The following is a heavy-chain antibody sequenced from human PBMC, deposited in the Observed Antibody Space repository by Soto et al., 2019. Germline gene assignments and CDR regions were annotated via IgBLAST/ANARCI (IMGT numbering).Heavy chain of an antibody. V-gene: IGHV3-30*04. CDR3: AREPYGDSQYFDY. J-gene: IGHJ4*02. CDR1: GFTFNSLS. CDR2: ISFDGRVT. D-gene: IGHD2-21*02. Sequence: QVHLVESGGGMVQPGTSLRLSCTASGFTFNSLSLHWVRQRPDKGLEWVAVISFDGRVTYYADFVKGRFTVSRDNSKNTIYLQVNSLRAADTAVYYCAREPYGDSQYFDYWGQGTLVTVSP.